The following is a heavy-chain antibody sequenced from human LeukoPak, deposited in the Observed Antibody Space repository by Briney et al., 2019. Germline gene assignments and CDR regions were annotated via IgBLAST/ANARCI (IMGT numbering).Heavy chain of an antibody. CDR3: AKGRGIEVGTGPDY. CDR1: GFTFSSYA. J-gene: IGHJ4*02. Sequence: GGSLRLSCAASGFTFSSYAMNWVRQAPGKGQERVSGINGSGGSTYYADSVKGRFTISRDNSKNTLYLQMNNLRAEDAAVYYCAKGRGIEVGTGPDYWGQGTLVTVPS. CDR2: INGSGGST. D-gene: IGHD2-21*02. V-gene: IGHV3-23*01.